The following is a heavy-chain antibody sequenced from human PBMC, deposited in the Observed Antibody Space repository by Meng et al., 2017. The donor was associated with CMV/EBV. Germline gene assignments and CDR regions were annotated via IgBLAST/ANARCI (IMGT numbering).Heavy chain of an antibody. CDR3: ARSRPRSTCSSTSCYGVDY. CDR1: GFTFSSYS. CDR2: ISSSSSYI. V-gene: IGHV3-21*01. J-gene: IGHJ4*03. D-gene: IGHD2-2*01. Sequence: GESLKISCAASGFTFSSYSMNWVRQAPGKGLEWVSSISSSSSYIYYADSMKGRFTISRDNAKNSLYLQMNSLRAEDTAVYYCARSRPRSTCSSTSCYGVDYWGQGTTVTVSS.